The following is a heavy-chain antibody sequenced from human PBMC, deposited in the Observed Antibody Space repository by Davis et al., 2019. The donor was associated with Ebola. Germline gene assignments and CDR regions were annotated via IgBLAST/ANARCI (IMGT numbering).Heavy chain of an antibody. CDR1: GFTFSRYW. CDR2: ISSDGGIT. CDR3: AKDLGDKKGIVGIIMRGKFDY. D-gene: IGHD3-10*01. V-gene: IGHV3-74*01. J-gene: IGHJ4*02. Sequence: PGGSLRLSCAASGFTFSRYWMHWVRQAPGKGLVYVSRISSDGGITSYADSVKGRFTISRDNSKNTLYLQMNSLRAEDTAVYYCAKDLGDKKGIVGIIMRGKFDYWGQGTLVTVSS.